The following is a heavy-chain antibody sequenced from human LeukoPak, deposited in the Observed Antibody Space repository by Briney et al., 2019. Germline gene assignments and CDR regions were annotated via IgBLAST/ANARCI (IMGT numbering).Heavy chain of an antibody. CDR2: INYNGAIT. Sequence: GGSLRLSCATSGFTFVDYGLSWVRRAPGKGLEWLCDINYNGAITDYVDSVKGRFTISRDNAKNSLYLRMDSLRAEDTALYYCARDRLGPSFSVSHFDLWGQGTLVTVSS. D-gene: IGHD3-3*02. CDR1: GFTFVDYG. J-gene: IGHJ4*02. V-gene: IGHV3-20*04. CDR3: ARDRLGPSFSVSHFDL.